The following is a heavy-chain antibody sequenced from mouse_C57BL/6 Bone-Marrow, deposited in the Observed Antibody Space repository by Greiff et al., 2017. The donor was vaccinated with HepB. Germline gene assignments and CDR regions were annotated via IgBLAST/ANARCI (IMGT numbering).Heavy chain of an antibody. D-gene: IGHD1-1*01. Sequence: DVMLVESGEGLVKPGGSLKLSCAASGFTFSSYAMSWVRQTPEKRLEWVAYISSGGDYIYYADTVKGRFTISRDNARNTLYLQMSSLKSEDTAMYYCTRDYYGSSYGWYFDVWGTGTTVTVSS. CDR3: TRDYYGSSYGWYFDV. V-gene: IGHV5-9-1*02. CDR1: GFTFSSYA. J-gene: IGHJ1*03. CDR2: ISSGGDYI.